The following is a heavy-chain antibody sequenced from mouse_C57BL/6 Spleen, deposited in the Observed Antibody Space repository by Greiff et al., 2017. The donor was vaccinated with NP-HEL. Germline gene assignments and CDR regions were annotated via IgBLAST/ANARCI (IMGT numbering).Heavy chain of an antibody. CDR2: INPSSGYT. V-gene: IGHV1-4*01. CDR3: AREFVYDFDY. J-gene: IGHJ2*01. Sequence: VQLQQSGAELARPGASVKMSCKASGYTFTSYTMHWVKQRPGQGLEWIGYINPSSGYTKYNQKFKDKATLTADKSSSTAYMQLSSLTSEDSAVYFCAREFVYDFDYWGQGTPLTVSS. CDR1: GYTFTSYT. D-gene: IGHD2-12*01.